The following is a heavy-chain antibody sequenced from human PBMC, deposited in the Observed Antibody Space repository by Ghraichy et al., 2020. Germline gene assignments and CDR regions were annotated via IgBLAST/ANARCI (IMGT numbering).Heavy chain of an antibody. J-gene: IGHJ4*02. CDR3: ARDPIWSLRYDKGDY. D-gene: IGHD3-9*01. Sequence: GGSLRLSCAASGFMFNVYSMNWVRQGPGKGLDWVSSISSSSNSIEYADSVKGRFTISRDNGKNSLYLQMNSLRVEDTAVYYCARDPIWSLRYDKGDYWGQGTLVTVSS. V-gene: IGHV3-21*01. CDR2: ISSSSNSI. CDR1: GFMFNVYS.